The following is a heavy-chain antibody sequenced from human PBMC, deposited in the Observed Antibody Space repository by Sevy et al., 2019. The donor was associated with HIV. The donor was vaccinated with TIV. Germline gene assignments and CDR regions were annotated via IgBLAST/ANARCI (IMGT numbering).Heavy chain of an antibody. V-gene: IGHV3-74*01. J-gene: IGHJ4*02. CDR1: GFTFSSYW. CDR2: VNSDGSST. Sequence: GRSLRLSCAASGFTFSSYWMHWVRQAPGKGPVWVSGVNSDGSSTNYADSVKGRFTMSRDSAKITLYLQMNSLRAEDTAVYFCVAANTWQDYWGQGTLVTVSS. CDR3: VAANTWQDY. D-gene: IGHD2-15*01.